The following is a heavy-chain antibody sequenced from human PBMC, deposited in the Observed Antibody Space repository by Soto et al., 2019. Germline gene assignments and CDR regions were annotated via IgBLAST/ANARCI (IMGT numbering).Heavy chain of an antibody. J-gene: IGHJ6*02. Sequence: LSLTCAVYGGSFSGYYWSWIRQPPGKGLEWIGEINHSGSTYYNPSLKSRVTISVDTSKNQFSLKLSSVTAADTAVYYCASTGRHYDFWSGSTYGMDVWGQGTMVTVSS. CDR1: GGSFSGYY. CDR3: ASTGRHYDFWSGSTYGMDV. D-gene: IGHD3-3*01. V-gene: IGHV4-34*01. CDR2: INHSGST.